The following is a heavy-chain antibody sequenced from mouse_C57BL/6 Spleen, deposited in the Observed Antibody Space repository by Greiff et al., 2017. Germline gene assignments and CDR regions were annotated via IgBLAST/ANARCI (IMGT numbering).Heavy chain of an antibody. Sequence: QVQLQQPGAELVRPGTSVKLSCKASGYTFTSYWMHWVKQRPGQGLEWIGVIDPSDSYTNYNQKFKGKATLTVDTSSSTAYMQLSSLTSDDSAVYYCARGGLRRDFDYWGQGTTLTVSS. CDR1: GYTFTSYW. J-gene: IGHJ2*01. D-gene: IGHD2-4*01. V-gene: IGHV1-59*01. CDR3: ARGGLRRDFDY. CDR2: IDPSDSYT.